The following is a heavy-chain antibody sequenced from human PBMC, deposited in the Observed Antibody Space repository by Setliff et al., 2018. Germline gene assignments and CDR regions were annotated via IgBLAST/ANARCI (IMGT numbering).Heavy chain of an antibody. J-gene: IGHJ4*02. V-gene: IGHV1-18*01. CDR3: SRLVRYCTRTSCQRASGEDY. D-gene: IGHD2-2*01. CDR2: ISAYSGNT. CDR1: GYTFTNYA. Sequence: GASVKVSCKASGYTFTNYAINWVRQAPGQGLEWVGWISAYSGNTYYAQKFQGRVTVTTDTSTATAYLELRSLRSDDTAVYYCSRLVRYCTRTSCQRASGEDYWGQGTLVTVSS.